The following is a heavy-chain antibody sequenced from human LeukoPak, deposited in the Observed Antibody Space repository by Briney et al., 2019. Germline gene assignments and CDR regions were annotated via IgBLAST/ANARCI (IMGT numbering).Heavy chain of an antibody. Sequence: GGSLRLSCEASGFTFSGFGMHWVRQAPGKGLEWVAFIRYDGSSEFYADSVKGRFTISRDNSKNTLYLQMNSLRAEDTAVYYCAKDLGGREWELGYFDYWGQGTLVTVSS. D-gene: IGHD1-26*01. V-gene: IGHV3-30*02. CDR2: IRYDGSSE. CDR3: AKDLGGREWELGYFDY. CDR1: GFTFSGFG. J-gene: IGHJ4*02.